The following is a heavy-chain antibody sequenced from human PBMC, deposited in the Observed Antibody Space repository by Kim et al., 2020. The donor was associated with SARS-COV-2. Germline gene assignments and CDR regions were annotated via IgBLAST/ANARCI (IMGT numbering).Heavy chain of an antibody. Sequence: SVKVSCKASGGTFSSYAISWVRQAPGQGLEWMGGIIPIFGTANYAQKFQGRVTITADESTSTAYMELSSLRSEDTAVYYCARGGWTTVTTRQKQYYGMDVWGQGTTVTVSS. V-gene: IGHV1-69*13. CDR3: ARGGWTTVTTRQKQYYGMDV. J-gene: IGHJ6*02. CDR2: IIPIFGTA. CDR1: GGTFSSYA. D-gene: IGHD4-17*01.